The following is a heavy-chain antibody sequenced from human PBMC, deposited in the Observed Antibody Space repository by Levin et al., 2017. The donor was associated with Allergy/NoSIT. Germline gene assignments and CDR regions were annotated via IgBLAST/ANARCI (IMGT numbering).Heavy chain of an antibody. Sequence: ASVKVSCKASGYTFTGYYMHWVRQAPGQGLEWMGWINPNSGGTNYAQKFQGRVTMTRDTSISTAYMELSRLRSDDTAVYYCARERGGMYTVAPYYYYGMDVWGQGTTVTVSS. CDR1: GYTFTGYY. CDR3: ARERGGMYTVAPYYYYGMDV. J-gene: IGHJ6*02. D-gene: IGHD4-23*01. CDR2: INPNSGGT. V-gene: IGHV1-2*02.